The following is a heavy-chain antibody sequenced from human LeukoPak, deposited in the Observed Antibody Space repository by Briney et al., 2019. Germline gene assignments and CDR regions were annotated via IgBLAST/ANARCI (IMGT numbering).Heavy chain of an antibody. J-gene: IGHJ4*02. CDR1: GYTFIDYY. CDR3: VRGAYYGSGGY. CDR2: INTKSTGT. V-gene: IGHV1-2*02. Sequence: ASVKVSCKASGYTFIDYYIHWVRQAPGQGLEWMGWINTKSTGTNYAQKFQGRVTMTRDTSISTAYMELSRLRSDDTALYYCVRGAYYGSGGYWGQGTLATVSS. D-gene: IGHD3-10*01.